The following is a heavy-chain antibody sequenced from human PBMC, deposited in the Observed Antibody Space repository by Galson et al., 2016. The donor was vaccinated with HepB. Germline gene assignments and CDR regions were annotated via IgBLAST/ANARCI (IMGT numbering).Heavy chain of an antibody. Sequence: SETLSPTCTVSGGSISSNWWSWVRQPPGKGLDWIAETYHRGTTNFNPSLQSRVTISIDKSKNQDSLNLNSVTAADTAVYYCARHIAVTGTRGFGYWGQGLLVTVSS. J-gene: IGHJ4*02. V-gene: IGHV4-4*02. D-gene: IGHD6-19*01. CDR1: GGSISSNW. CDR3: ARHIAVTGTRGFGY. CDR2: TYHRGTT.